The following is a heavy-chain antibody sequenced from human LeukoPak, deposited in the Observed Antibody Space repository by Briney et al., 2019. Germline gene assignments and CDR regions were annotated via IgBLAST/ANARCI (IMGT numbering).Heavy chain of an antibody. CDR1: GFTLSSYG. D-gene: IGHD6-13*01. J-gene: IGHJ4*02. CDR2: ISYDGSNK. CDR3: AKDRLLVISSSWYDY. Sequence: SGGSLRHSCAASGFTLSSYGMHWVRPAPRKGGRWVAVISYDGSNKYYADSVKGRFTISRDNSKNALYLQMNSLRAEDTAVYYCAKDRLLVISSSWYDYWGQGTLVTVSS. V-gene: IGHV3-30*18.